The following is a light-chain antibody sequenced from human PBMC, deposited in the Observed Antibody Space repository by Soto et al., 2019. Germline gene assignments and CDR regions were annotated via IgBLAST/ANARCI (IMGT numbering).Light chain of an antibody. CDR3: CSYGGSYV. Sequence: QSVLTQPASVSGSPGQSITISCTGTSSDVGSYNLVSWYQQHPGKAPKVMIYEVSKRPSWVSNRFSGSKSGNTASLTISRLQAEDEADYYCCSYGGSYVFGPGTKVTVL. CDR2: EVS. J-gene: IGLJ1*01. V-gene: IGLV2-23*02. CDR1: SSDVGSYNL.